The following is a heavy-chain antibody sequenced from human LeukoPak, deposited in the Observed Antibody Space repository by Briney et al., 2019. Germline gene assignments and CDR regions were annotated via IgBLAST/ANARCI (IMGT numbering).Heavy chain of an antibody. D-gene: IGHD2/OR15-2a*01. Sequence: GGSLRLSCAASGFTFSSYAMSWVRQAPGKGLEWVSAISGSGGSTYYADSVRGRFTISRDIVKNLLYLQMNTLRDEDTAVYYCARDVYGNYGMDVWGQGTTVTVSS. J-gene: IGHJ6*02. CDR3: ARDVYGNYGMDV. CDR2: ISGSGGST. V-gene: IGHV3-23*01. CDR1: GFTFSSYA.